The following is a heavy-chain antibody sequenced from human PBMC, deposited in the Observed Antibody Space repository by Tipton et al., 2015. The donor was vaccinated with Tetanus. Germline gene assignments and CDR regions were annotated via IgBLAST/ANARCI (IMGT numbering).Heavy chain of an antibody. V-gene: IGHV3-21*06. CDR3: ATGNPLDY. CDR2: ISSTSTYI. J-gene: IGHJ4*02. CDR1: GFAFSNFW. Sequence: LSLTCAASGFAFSNFWMNWVRQAPGKGLEWVATISSTSTYIYYADSMKGRFTVSRDNAQNSLHLEVNSLRGDDTAVYYCATGNPLDYWGQGTLVTVSS.